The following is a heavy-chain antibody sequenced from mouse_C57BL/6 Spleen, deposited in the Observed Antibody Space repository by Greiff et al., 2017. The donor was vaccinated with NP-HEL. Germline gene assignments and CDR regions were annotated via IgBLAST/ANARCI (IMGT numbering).Heavy chain of an antibody. J-gene: IGHJ1*03. CDR3: ARVRLRLYFDV. CDR2: INYDGSST. CDR1: GFTFSDYY. Sequence: VQLKESEGGLVQPGSSMKLSCTASGFTFSDYYMAWVRQVPEKGLEWVANINYDGSSTYYLDSLKSRFIISRDNAKNILYLQMSSLKSEDTATYYCARVRLRLYFDVWGTGTTVTVSS. V-gene: IGHV5-16*01. D-gene: IGHD2-4*01.